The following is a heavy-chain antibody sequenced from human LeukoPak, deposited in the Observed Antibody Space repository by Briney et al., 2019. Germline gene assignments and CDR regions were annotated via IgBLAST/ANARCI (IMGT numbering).Heavy chain of an antibody. CDR3: ARVGGIGPPYSFDY. J-gene: IGHJ4*02. V-gene: IGHV4-61*02. Sequence: PSQTLSLTCTVSGGSISSGSYYWSWIPPPAGKELEWIVRIYTSGSTNYNPYLQSPVTISVDTSKSQFSLKLSSVTGADTAVYYCARVGGIGPPYSFDYWGEGTLVTVSS. CDR1: GGSISSGSYY. D-gene: IGHD1-26*01. CDR2: IYTSGST.